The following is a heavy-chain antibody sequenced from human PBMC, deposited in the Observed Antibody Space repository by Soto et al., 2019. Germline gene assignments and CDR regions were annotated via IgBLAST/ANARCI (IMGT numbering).Heavy chain of an antibody. J-gene: IGHJ4*02. D-gene: IGHD6-19*01. V-gene: IGHV4-59*08. Sequence: PSETLSLTCTVSGGSISSYYWSWIRQPPGKGLEWIGYIYNSGSTNYNPSFKSRVSISGDTSKNQFSLKLSSVTAADTAVYYCARRKMYNSGFDYWGQGTLVTVSS. CDR1: GGSISSYY. CDR3: ARRKMYNSGFDY. CDR2: IYNSGST.